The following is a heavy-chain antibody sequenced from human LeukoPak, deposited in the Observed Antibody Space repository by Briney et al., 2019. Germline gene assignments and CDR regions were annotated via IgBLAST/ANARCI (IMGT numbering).Heavy chain of an antibody. CDR3: ARGYYDFWSGSQGY. Sequence: PGRSLRLSCAASGFTFSSYAMHWVRQAPGKGLEWVAVISYDGSNKYYADSVKGRFTISRDNSKNTLYLQMNSLRAEDTAVYYCARGYYDFWSGSQGYWGQGTLVTVSS. V-gene: IGHV3-30-3*01. CDR2: ISYDGSNK. CDR1: GFTFSSYA. J-gene: IGHJ4*02. D-gene: IGHD3-3*01.